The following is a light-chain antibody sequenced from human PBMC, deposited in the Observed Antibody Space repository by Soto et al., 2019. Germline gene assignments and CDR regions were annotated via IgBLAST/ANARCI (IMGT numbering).Light chain of an antibody. V-gene: IGKV3-15*01. J-gene: IGKJ5*01. Sequence: EIVMTQSPATLSVSPGERATLSCRASQSVSSNLAWYQQKAGQAPRILIYGASTRATGIPARFSGSGSGTEFTRTISSLESEDFAIYYCQQYNNWPITFGQGTRLEIK. CDR1: QSVSSN. CDR3: QQYNNWPIT. CDR2: GAS.